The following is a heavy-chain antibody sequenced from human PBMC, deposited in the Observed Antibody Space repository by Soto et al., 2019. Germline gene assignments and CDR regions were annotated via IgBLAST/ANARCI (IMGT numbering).Heavy chain of an antibody. CDR3: ARAPSGYDAFDI. V-gene: IGHV3-33*01. Sequence: PGGSLRLSCAASGFTFSSYGMHWVRQAPGKGLEWVAVIWYDGSNKYYADSVKGRFTISRDNSKNTLYLQMNSLRAEDTAVYYCARAPSGYDAFDIWGQGTMVTVSS. CDR2: IWYDGSNK. D-gene: IGHD3-22*01. CDR1: GFTFSSYG. J-gene: IGHJ3*02.